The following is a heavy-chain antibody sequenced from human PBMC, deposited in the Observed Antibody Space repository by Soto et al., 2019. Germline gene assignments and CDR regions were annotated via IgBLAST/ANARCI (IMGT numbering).Heavy chain of an antibody. J-gene: IGHJ6*02. CDR1: GGSISSSSYY. Sequence: QLQLQESGPGLVKPSETLSLTCTVSGGSISSSSYYWGWIRQPPGKGLEWIGGIYYSGSTYYNPSLKSRVTISVDTTKTQFSLKLSSVTAADTAVYYCARHAQMVTGSYYYYYGMDVWGQGTTVTVSS. CDR3: ARHAQMVTGSYYYYYGMDV. V-gene: IGHV4-39*01. D-gene: IGHD2-21*02. CDR2: IYYSGST.